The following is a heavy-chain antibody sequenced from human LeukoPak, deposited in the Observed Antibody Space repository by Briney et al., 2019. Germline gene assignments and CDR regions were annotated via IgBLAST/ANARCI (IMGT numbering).Heavy chain of an antibody. CDR1: GFTFSNYS. Sequence: GGSLRLSCAASGFTFSNYSMNWVRQAPGKGLEWVSSISSSSSYIFYADSVMGRFTISRDKAKNSLYLQMNSLRAEDTAVYYCARDPGIVVVIDDAFDIWGQGTMVTVSS. CDR3: ARDPGIVVVIDDAFDI. V-gene: IGHV3-21*01. J-gene: IGHJ3*02. D-gene: IGHD3-22*01. CDR2: ISSSSSYI.